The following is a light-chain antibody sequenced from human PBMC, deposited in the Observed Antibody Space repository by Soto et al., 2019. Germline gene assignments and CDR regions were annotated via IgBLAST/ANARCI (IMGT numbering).Light chain of an antibody. CDR2: KAS. J-gene: IGKJ1*01. CDR1: QSISSW. V-gene: IGKV1-5*03. CDR3: QQYYSRVT. Sequence: DIQMTQSPSTLSASVGDRVTITCRANQSISSWLAWYQRRPGKAPRLLISKASSLESGVPSRFSGGGFGTKSTLTISSLQPDVFPTFYCQQYYSRVTSGQGTTGKIK.